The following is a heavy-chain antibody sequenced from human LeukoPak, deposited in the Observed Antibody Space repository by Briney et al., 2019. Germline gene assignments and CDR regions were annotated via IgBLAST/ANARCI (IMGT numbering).Heavy chain of an antibody. Sequence: PGGSLRLSCAASGFTSSSYWMSWVRQAPGKGLEWVANIKKDGSEKYYVDSVKGRFTISRDNAKHSLYLQMNSLRAEDTAVYFCARGLYSSTTYYFDYWGQGTLVTVSS. D-gene: IGHD6-13*01. V-gene: IGHV3-7*03. J-gene: IGHJ4*02. CDR3: ARGLYSSTTYYFDY. CDR2: IKKDGSEK. CDR1: GFTSSSYW.